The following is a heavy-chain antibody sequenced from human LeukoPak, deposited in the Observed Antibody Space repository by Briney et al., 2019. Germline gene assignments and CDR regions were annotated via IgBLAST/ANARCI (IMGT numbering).Heavy chain of an antibody. CDR1: GVSIRSCGYY. CDR3: AAYYYDSSGYAPFDY. CDR2: IYHSGRT. D-gene: IGHD3-22*01. V-gene: IGHV4-30-2*01. J-gene: IGHJ4*02. Sequence: SQTLSLTCTVSGVSIRSCGYYWSWIRQPRGKGLEWMAYIYHSGRTYYNPSLKSRVTISVDRSKNQFSLKLSSVTAADTAVYYCAAYYYDSSGYAPFDYWGQGTLVTVSS.